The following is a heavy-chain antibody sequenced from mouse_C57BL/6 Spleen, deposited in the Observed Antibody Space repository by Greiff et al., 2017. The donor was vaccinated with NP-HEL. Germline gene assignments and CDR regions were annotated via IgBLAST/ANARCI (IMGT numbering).Heavy chain of an antibody. V-gene: IGHV1-52*01. Sequence: QVQLQQPGAELVRPGSSVKLSCKASGYTFTSYWMHWVKQRPIQGLEWIGNIDPSDSETHYNQKFKDKATLTVDKSSSTAYMQLSSLTSEDSAVYYCARGRPVYYFDYWGQGTTLTVSS. CDR3: ARGRPVYYFDY. CDR2: IDPSDSET. J-gene: IGHJ2*01. CDR1: GYTFTSYW.